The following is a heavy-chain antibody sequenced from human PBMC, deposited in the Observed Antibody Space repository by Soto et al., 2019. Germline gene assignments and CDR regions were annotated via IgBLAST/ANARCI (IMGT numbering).Heavy chain of an antibody. CDR3: AMSNRPRANRSTWYSPLTSSHYGMDV. V-gene: IGHV1-18*01. D-gene: IGHD6-13*01. J-gene: IGHJ6*02. CDR1: GYTLTSYG. Sequence: QVQLVQSGAEVKKPGASVKVSCKASGYTLTSYGINWVRQAPGQGLEWMGWISAYNGDTNSAQKFQGRVTMTTGRSTNTAYMELRSLRSDDTGVFYCAMSNRPRANRSTWYSPLTSSHYGMDVWGQGTTVTVSS. CDR2: ISAYNGDT.